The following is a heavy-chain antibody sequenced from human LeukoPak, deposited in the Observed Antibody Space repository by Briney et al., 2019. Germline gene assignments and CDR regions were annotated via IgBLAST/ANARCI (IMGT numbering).Heavy chain of an antibody. CDR3: AXXPXYDXWSGYYTDGFDY. V-gene: IGHV4-34*01. Sequence: PSETLSLTCAVYGGSFSGYYWSWIRQPPGKGLEWIGEINHSGSTNYNPSLKSRVTISVDTSKNQFSLKLSSVTAADTAVYYCAXXPXYDXWSGYYTDGFDYWGQGTLVTVS. CDR2: INHSGST. CDR1: GGSFSGYY. D-gene: IGHD3-3*01. J-gene: IGHJ4*02.